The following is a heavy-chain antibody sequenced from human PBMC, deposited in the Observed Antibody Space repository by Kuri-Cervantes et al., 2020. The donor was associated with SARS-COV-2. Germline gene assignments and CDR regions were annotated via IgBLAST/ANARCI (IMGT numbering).Heavy chain of an antibody. J-gene: IGHJ5*02. D-gene: IGHD1-26*01. Sequence: GESLKISCAASGFTFSSYGMHWVRQAPGKGLEWVAVIWYDGSNKYYADSVKGRFTISRDNSKNALYLQMNSLRAEDTAVYYCAEGHSGTWGQGTLVTVSS. CDR3: AEGHSGT. CDR2: IWYDGSNK. V-gene: IGHV3-33*01. CDR1: GFTFSSYG.